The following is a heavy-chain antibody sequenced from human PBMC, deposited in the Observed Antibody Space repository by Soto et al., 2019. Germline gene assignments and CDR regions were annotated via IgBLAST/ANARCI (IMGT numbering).Heavy chain of an antibody. D-gene: IGHD5-18*01. CDR3: ARGGGYSYGYNWFDP. Sequence: PSETLSLTCTVSGGSISSGDYYWSWIRQPPGEGLEWIGYIYYSGSTNYNPSLKSRVTISVDTSKNQFSLKLSSVTAADTAVYYCARGGGYSYGYNWFDPWGQGTLVTVSS. V-gene: IGHV4-61*08. CDR2: IYYSGST. J-gene: IGHJ5*02. CDR1: GGSISSGDYY.